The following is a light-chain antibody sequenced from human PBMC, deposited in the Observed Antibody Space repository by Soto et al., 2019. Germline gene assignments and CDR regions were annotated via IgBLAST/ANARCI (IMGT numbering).Light chain of an antibody. Sequence: DIQMTQSPSTLSASVGDRVIITCRASQSISSWLAWYQQKPGKVPNLLIYDASHLESGVPLRFSGSGSGTEFTLTISSLQPDDFATYYCQQYQSSWTFGQGTKV. V-gene: IGKV1-5*01. CDR3: QQYQSSWT. CDR2: DAS. J-gene: IGKJ1*01. CDR1: QSISSW.